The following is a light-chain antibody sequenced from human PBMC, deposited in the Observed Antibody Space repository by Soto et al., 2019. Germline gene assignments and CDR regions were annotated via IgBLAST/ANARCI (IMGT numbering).Light chain of an antibody. V-gene: IGKV1-5*01. CDR1: QSVSNW. CDR2: HAS. CDR3: QQYNSYS. Sequence: DIQMTQSPSTLPASLGDRVTLTCRASQSVSNWLAWYHQKPGTAPKLLIYHASNLQIGIPSRFSGSGSGTEFTLTISRLQPYDFATYYCQQYNSYSFGQGTKVELK. J-gene: IGKJ1*01.